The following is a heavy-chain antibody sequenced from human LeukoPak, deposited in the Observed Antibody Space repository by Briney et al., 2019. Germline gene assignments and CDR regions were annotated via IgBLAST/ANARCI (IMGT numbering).Heavy chain of an antibody. CDR1: GFTFSSYW. CDR2: ISSSGSTI. CDR3: ARDQRSYYYGSGSYSTFGY. Sequence: GGSLRLSCAASGFTFSSYWMSWIRQAPGKGLEWVSYISSSGSTIYYADSVKGRFTISRDNAKNSLYLQMNSLRAEDTAVYYCARDQRSYYYGSGSYSTFGYWGQGTLVTVSS. D-gene: IGHD3-10*01. J-gene: IGHJ4*02. V-gene: IGHV3-11*01.